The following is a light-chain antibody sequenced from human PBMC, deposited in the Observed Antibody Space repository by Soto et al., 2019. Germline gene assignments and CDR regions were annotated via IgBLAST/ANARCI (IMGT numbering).Light chain of an antibody. V-gene: IGKV3-20*01. CDR3: QQYGSSPWT. J-gene: IGKJ1*01. CDR1: QTVSSSN. Sequence: IVLTQSPGTLSLSPGERATLSCRASQTVSSSNLAWYQQKPGQAPRLLIYGASSRATGIPDRFSGSGSGTDFTLTINRLEPEDFALYYCQQYGSSPWTFGQGTKVEI. CDR2: GAS.